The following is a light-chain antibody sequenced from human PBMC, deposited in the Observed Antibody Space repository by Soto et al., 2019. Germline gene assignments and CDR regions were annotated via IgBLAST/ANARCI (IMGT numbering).Light chain of an antibody. Sequence: DIQMTQSPSTLSASVGDRVIITCRASQTISSWLAWYQQKPGKAPNLLIYKAAALKSGVPSRFSGSGSGTEFTLTISSLQPDDFATYYCQQYYNDSWRVAQGTKVEIK. CDR1: QTISSW. J-gene: IGKJ1*01. CDR2: KAA. CDR3: QQYYNDSWR. V-gene: IGKV1-5*03.